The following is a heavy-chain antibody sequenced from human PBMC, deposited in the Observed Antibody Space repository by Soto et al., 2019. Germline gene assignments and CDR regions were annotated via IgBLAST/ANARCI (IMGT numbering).Heavy chain of an antibody. V-gene: IGHV2-5*02. CDR2: IYWDDDK. D-gene: IGHD2-21*02. CDR3: IQSRCGGDCLQSYASHYYYGMDV. CDR1: GFSLSTSGVG. J-gene: IGHJ6*02. Sequence: QITLKESGPTLVKPTQTLTLTCTFSGFSLSTSGVGVGWIRQPPGKALEWLALIYWDDDKRYSPSLRSRLTINKDTAKTQVVLTMTNMDPLDTATYYCIQSRCGGDCLQSYASHYYYGMDVWGQGTTVTVSS.